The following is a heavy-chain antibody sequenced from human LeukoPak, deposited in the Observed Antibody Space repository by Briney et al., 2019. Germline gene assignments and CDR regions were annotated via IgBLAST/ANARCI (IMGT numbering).Heavy chain of an antibody. Sequence: ASVKVSCKASGYTFTSYDINWVRQATGQGLEWMGWMNPNSGNTGYAQKFQGRVTMTRNTSISTAYMELSSLRSEDTAVYYCARGKKTGVRGYSYGYGYYYYMDVWGKGTTVTISS. CDR3: ARGKKTGVRGYSYGYGYYYYMDV. CDR1: GYTFTSYD. D-gene: IGHD5-18*01. CDR2: MNPNSGNT. J-gene: IGHJ6*03. V-gene: IGHV1-8*01.